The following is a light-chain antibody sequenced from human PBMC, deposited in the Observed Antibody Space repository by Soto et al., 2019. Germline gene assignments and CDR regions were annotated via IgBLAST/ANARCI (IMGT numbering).Light chain of an antibody. J-gene: IGLJ1*01. CDR1: SSNIGSNT. CDR2: SNN. V-gene: IGLV1-44*01. CDR3: XXWDDILNGYV. Sequence: QSVLTQPPSASGTPGQRVTISCSGSSSNIGSNTVNWYQQLPGTAPKLLIYSNNQRPSGVPDRFSGSKSGTSASLAISGLQSEDEADYYCXXWDDILNGYVFGTGTKVTVL.